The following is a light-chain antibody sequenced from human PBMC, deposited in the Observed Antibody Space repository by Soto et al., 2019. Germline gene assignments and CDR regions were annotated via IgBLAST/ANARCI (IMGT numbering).Light chain of an antibody. CDR2: GAA. V-gene: IGKV3-15*01. Sequence: ETVMTQSPATLSVSPGEGATLSCRASQSVSINLAGYQQKPGQAPRLLIYGAATRAPGIPARFSGSGSGTEFTVVISSLQSEDFAVDYCQLYNSWPPSTFGQGTRLEIK. CDR1: QSVSIN. CDR3: QLYNSWPPST. J-gene: IGKJ5*01.